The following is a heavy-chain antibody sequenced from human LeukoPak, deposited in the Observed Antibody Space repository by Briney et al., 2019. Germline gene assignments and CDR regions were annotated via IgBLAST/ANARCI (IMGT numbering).Heavy chain of an antibody. CDR1: GGSISSYY. V-gene: IGHV4-59*08. CDR2: IHSSGST. D-gene: IGHD2-8*01. J-gene: IGHJ4*02. CDR3: ARLNND. Sequence: PSETLSLSCTVSGGSISSYYWNWIRQPPGKGLEWIGYIHSSGSTKYNPSLKSRVTISVDTSKNQFSLKLGSVTAADRAVYYCARLNNDWGQGTLVTVSS.